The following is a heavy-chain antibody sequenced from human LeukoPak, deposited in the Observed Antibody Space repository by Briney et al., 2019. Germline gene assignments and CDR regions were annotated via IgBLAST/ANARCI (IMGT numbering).Heavy chain of an antibody. CDR2: ISGSGGST. Sequence: PGGSLRLSCVASGFTFSSYAMSWVRQAPGKGLEWVSAISGSGGSTYYADSVKGRFTISRDNSKNTLYLQMNSLRAEDTAVYYCAKHSFDITMVRGVEEGTPHFDYWGQGTLVTVSS. J-gene: IGHJ4*02. V-gene: IGHV3-23*01. D-gene: IGHD3-10*01. CDR3: AKHSFDITMVRGVEEGTPHFDY. CDR1: GFTFSSYA.